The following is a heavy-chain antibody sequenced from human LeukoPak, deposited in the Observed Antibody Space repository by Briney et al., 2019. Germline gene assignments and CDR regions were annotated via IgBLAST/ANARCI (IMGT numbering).Heavy chain of an antibody. V-gene: IGHV3-7*03. CDR1: GFTFSSYW. J-gene: IGHJ4*02. CDR2: IKQDGSEK. D-gene: IGHD3-3*01. Sequence: PGGSLRLSCAASGFTFSSYWMTWVRQAPGKGLEWVANIKQDGSEKYYVDSVKGRFTISRDNAKNSLYLQMNSLRAEDTAVYYCAKDPFTIFGVVIVGSYFDYWGQGALITVSS. CDR3: AKDPFTIFGVVIVGSYFDY.